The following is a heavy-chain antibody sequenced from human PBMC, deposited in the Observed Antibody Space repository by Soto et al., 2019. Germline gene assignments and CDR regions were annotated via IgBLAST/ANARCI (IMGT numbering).Heavy chain of an antibody. J-gene: IGHJ4*02. V-gene: IGHV3-7*01. Sequence: EVQLVESGGGLVQPGGSLRLSCAASGFTFSNYWMAWVRQAPGKGLEWVANIKQDGSETNFVDSVKGRFTISRDNAKNSLYLQMNSLRAEDTAVYYCARGLVNGGDFWGQGTLVTVSS. CDR1: GFTFSNYW. D-gene: IGHD2-8*02. CDR2: IKQDGSET. CDR3: ARGLVNGGDF.